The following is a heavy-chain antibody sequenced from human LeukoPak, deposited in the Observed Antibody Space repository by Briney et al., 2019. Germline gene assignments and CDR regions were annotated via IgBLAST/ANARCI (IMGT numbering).Heavy chain of an antibody. V-gene: IGHV5-51*01. CDR2: IYPGDSDT. Sequence: GESLKIPCKGSGYSFNTYWIGWVRQMPGKGLEWMGIIYPGDSDTKYSPSFQGQVTVSADKSISTAYLQWSSLKASDTAMYYCARLGAAAGIDYWGQGTLVTVSS. D-gene: IGHD6-13*01. CDR3: ARLGAAAGIDY. J-gene: IGHJ4*02. CDR1: GYSFNTYW.